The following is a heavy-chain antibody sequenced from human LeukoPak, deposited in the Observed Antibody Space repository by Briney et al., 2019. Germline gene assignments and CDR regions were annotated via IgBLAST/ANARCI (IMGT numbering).Heavy chain of an antibody. Sequence: ASVKVSCKASGYTFTSYYMHWGRQAPGQGLEWMGIINPSGGSTSYAQKFQGRVTMTRDTSTSTVYMELSSLRSEDTAVYYCARDNSGWYYFDYWGQGTLVTVSS. D-gene: IGHD6-19*01. CDR1: GYTFTSYY. CDR3: ARDNSGWYYFDY. CDR2: INPSGGST. V-gene: IGHV1-46*01. J-gene: IGHJ4*02.